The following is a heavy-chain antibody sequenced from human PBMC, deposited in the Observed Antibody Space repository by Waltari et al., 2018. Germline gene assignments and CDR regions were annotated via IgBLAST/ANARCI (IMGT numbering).Heavy chain of an antibody. Sequence: QVQLVQSGAEVKKPGSSVKVSCKASGGTFSSYAISWVRQAPGQGLEWMGGIIPIFGTANYAQKFQGRVTMTRDTSISTAYMELSRLRSDDTAVYYCARGGYDSSGLYGYWGQGTLVTVSS. CDR2: IIPIFGTA. J-gene: IGHJ4*02. CDR1: GGTFSSYA. CDR3: ARGGYDSSGLYGY. V-gene: IGHV1-69*05. D-gene: IGHD3-22*01.